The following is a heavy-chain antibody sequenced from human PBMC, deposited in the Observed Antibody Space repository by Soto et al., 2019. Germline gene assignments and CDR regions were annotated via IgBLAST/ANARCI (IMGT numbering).Heavy chain of an antibody. Sequence: ASVKVSCKASGYTFTSYGIHWVRQAPGQRLEWTGWINAGNGNTKYSEKFQGRVTITRDTSASTAYLELSSLRSEDTAVYYCARDPNDSSCSHYYYYGMDVWGQGTTVTVSS. CDR1: GYTFTSYG. J-gene: IGHJ6*02. CDR2: INAGNGNT. D-gene: IGHD3-22*01. CDR3: ARDPNDSSCSHYYYYGMDV. V-gene: IGHV1-3*01.